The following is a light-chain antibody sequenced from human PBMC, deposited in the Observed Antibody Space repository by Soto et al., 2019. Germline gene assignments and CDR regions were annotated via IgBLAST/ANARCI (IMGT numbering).Light chain of an antibody. Sequence: EIVLSQSPDTLSLSPGERATLSCRASQRVTNSYLAWYQQKPGQAPRLLIFGASSRATGIPDRFSGSGSGTDFTLTISCLEPEDFAIYFCHQYGTSPRTFGPGTKVEF. CDR1: QRVTNSY. V-gene: IGKV3-20*01. J-gene: IGKJ1*01. CDR3: HQYGTSPRT. CDR2: GAS.